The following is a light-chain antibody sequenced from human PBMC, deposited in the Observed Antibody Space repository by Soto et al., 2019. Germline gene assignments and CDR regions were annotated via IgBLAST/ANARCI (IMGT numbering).Light chain of an antibody. Sequence: ETVLTQSPGTLSLSPGETAIVSCRASQSLANRYLAWYQQKSGQAPRLLIYATSSRATDIPDRFIGYGSGTDFTLTISGLEPEDFAVYYCQQYGSSLSTFGQGTKVDIK. CDR3: QQYGSSLST. CDR1: QSLANRY. CDR2: ATS. J-gene: IGKJ1*01. V-gene: IGKV3-20*01.